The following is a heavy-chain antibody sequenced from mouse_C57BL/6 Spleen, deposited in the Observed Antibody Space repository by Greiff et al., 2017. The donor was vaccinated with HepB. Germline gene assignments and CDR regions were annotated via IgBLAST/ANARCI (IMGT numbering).Heavy chain of an antibody. Sequence: EVQRVESGEGLVKPGGSLKLSCAASGFTFSSYAMSWVRQTPEKRLEWVAYISSGGDYIYYADTVKGRFTISRDNARNTLYLQMSSLKSEDTAMYYCTREGYGSSPFFDYWGQGTTLTVSS. J-gene: IGHJ2*01. D-gene: IGHD1-1*01. CDR3: TREGYGSSPFFDY. V-gene: IGHV5-9-1*02. CDR2: ISSGGDYI. CDR1: GFTFSSYA.